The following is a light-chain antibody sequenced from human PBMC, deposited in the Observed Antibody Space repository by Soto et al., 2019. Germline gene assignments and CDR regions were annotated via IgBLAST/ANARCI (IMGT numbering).Light chain of an antibody. CDR2: EVN. CDR1: SSNVGSYKL. Sequence: QSALTQPASVSGSPGQSITISCTGTSSNVGSYKLFSWYQQHPGKAPKPMIFEVNKRPSGVSNRFSGSKSGNTASLTISGLKVEDEADYYCCSSGGSPTYVFGTGTKVTVL. V-gene: IGLV2-23*02. J-gene: IGLJ1*01. CDR3: CSSGGSPTYV.